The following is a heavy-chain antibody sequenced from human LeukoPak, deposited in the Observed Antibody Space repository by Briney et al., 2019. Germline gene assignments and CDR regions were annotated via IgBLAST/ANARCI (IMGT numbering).Heavy chain of an antibody. Sequence: AGGSLRLSGSASGFTFSVHVIHWVRQAPGRGLEFVSAISSNGHDTYYADSVKARFTISRDNSQNTVYLQMSSLRTDDTAVYYCVKEAYRVSHNDYWGQGTLVTVSS. D-gene: IGHD3-16*02. CDR3: VKEAYRVSHNDY. CDR1: GFTFSVHV. V-gene: IGHV3-64D*06. J-gene: IGHJ4*02. CDR2: ISSNGHDT.